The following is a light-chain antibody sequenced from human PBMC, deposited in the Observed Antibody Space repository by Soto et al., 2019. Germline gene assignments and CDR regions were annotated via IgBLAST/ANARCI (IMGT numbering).Light chain of an antibody. CDR2: DAS. Sequence: EIVLTQSPATLSLSPGERATLSGRASQSFSSYLAWYHQKPGQAPRLLIYDASKRATGIPARFSGRGSGTDFTLTISSLEPEDFAVYYCQQRSNWPPVITFGQGTRLEIK. CDR1: QSFSSY. CDR3: QQRSNWPPVIT. V-gene: IGKV3-11*01. J-gene: IGKJ5*01.